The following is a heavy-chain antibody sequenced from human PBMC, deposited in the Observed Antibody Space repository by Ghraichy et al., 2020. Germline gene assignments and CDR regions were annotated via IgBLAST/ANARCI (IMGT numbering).Heavy chain of an antibody. J-gene: IGHJ3*01. Sequence: GGSLRLSCEASGFIFRSYTMHWVRQAPGQGPEWVSSISASSNIYYRDSVKGRFTISRDNAKNSVYLQMSSLRGEDTALYYCARRAGNGLDVWGQGTMVTVSS. CDR1: GFIFRSYT. D-gene: IGHD2-8*01. CDR3: ARRAGNGLDV. CDR2: ISASSNI. V-gene: IGHV3-21*01.